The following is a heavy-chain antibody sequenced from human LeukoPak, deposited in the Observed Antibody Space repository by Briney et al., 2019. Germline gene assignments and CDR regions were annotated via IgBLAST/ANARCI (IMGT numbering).Heavy chain of an antibody. CDR3: ARGNYFDY. CDR1: GFTFSSYA. V-gene: IGHV3-53*01. D-gene: IGHD3-10*01. J-gene: IGHJ4*02. CDR2: IYSGGST. Sequence: PGGSLRLSCAASGFTFSSYAMSWVRQAPGKGLEWVSIIYSGGSTYYADSVKGRFTISRDISKNTLYLQMNSLRAEDTAVYYCARGNYFDYWGQGTLVTVSS.